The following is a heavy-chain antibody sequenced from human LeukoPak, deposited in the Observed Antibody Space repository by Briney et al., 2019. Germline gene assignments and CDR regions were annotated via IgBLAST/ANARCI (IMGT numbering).Heavy chain of an antibody. CDR1: GGSISSGGYY. J-gene: IGHJ6*03. D-gene: IGHD6-13*01. Sequence: SQTLSLTCTVSGGSISSGGYYWSWIRQPPGKGLEWIGYIYHSGSTYYNPSLKSRVTISVDRSKNQFSLKLSSVTAADTAVYYCARDHLVRDYYYYMDVWGKGTTVTVSS. V-gene: IGHV4-30-2*01. CDR2: IYHSGST. CDR3: ARDHLVRDYYYYMDV.